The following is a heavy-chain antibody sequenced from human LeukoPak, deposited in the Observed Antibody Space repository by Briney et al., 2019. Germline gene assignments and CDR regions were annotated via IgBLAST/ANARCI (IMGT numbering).Heavy chain of an antibody. D-gene: IGHD6-13*01. CDR3: ASPPDGSSSWSIFDH. CDR1: GYTFTGCY. J-gene: IGHJ4*02. CDR2: INPNSGGT. V-gene: IGHV1-2*02. Sequence: ASVKVSCKASGYTFTGCYMHWGRQAPGQGREWMGWINPNSGGTNYAQKFQGRVTMTMDTSISTAYMELSRLRSDDTAVYYCASPPDGSSSWSIFDHWGQGALLTVSS.